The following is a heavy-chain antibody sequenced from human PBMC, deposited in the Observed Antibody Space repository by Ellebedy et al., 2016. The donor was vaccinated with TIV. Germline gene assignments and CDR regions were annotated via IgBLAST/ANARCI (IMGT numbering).Heavy chain of an antibody. D-gene: IGHD6-13*01. CDR1: GYSFTSYW. J-gene: IGHJ4*02. V-gene: IGHV5-51*01. Sequence: GESLKISCKGSGYSFTSYWIGWVRQMPGKGLEWMGIIYPGDSDTRYSPSFQGQVTISADKSISTAYLQWSSLKASDTAMYYCARCYMQQLVRFGEVHQDGFDYWGQGTLVTVSS. CDR3: ARCYMQQLVRFGEVHQDGFDY. CDR2: IYPGDSDT.